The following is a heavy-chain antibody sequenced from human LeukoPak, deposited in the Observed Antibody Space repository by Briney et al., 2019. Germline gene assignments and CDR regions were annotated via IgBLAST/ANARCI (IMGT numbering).Heavy chain of an antibody. CDR1: GFTFSNNW. D-gene: IGHD3-22*01. CDR3: ATGGGFYYDH. Sequence: GGSLRLSCAASGFTFSNNWMHWVRQAPGKGLEWVAVAYGDGSDQYYADSVKGRFTIFKDISRNTLSVQMNSLRAEDTAVYYCATGGGFYYDHWGQGTLVTVAS. CDR2: AYGDGSDQ. J-gene: IGHJ4*02. V-gene: IGHV3-33*08.